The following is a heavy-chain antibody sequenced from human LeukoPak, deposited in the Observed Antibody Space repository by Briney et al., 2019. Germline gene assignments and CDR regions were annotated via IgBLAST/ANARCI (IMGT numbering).Heavy chain of an antibody. J-gene: IGHJ4*02. CDR3: AKMVREFYTISYYFDY. CDR2: MTGGGRT. Sequence: GGSLRLSCAASGFTFSNYAMSWVRQAPGKGLEWVSAMTGGGRTYYADSVKGRFTISRDNSKNTLYLQMNSLRAEDTAVYYCAKMVREFYTISYYFDYWGQGTLVTVSS. V-gene: IGHV3-23*01. D-gene: IGHD2-8*01. CDR1: GFTFSNYA.